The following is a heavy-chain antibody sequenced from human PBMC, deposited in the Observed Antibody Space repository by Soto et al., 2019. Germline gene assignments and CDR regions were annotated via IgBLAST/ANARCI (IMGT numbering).Heavy chain of an antibody. D-gene: IGHD3-10*01. Sequence: QVQLQQWGAGLLKPSETLSLTCAVYGGSFSGYYWSWIRQPPGKGLEWIGEINHSGSTNYNPSLKSRVTISVDTSKNQFSLKLSSVTAADTAVYYCARPNVNYYGSGRANWFDPWGQGTLVTVSS. CDR3: ARPNVNYYGSGRANWFDP. CDR2: INHSGST. J-gene: IGHJ5*02. CDR1: GGSFSGYY. V-gene: IGHV4-34*01.